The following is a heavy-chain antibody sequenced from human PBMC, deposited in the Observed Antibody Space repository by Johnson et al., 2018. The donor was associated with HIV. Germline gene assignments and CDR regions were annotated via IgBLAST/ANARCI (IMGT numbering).Heavy chain of an antibody. Sequence: QVQLVESGGGMVQPGRSLRLSCAASGFTFSSYGMHWVRQAPGKGLEWVAVIWYDGSNKYYADSVKGRFTISRDNSKNTLYLQMNSLRAEDTAVYYCAKGDTVVGAKYAFDFWGQGTMVTVSS. CDR3: AKGDTVVGAKYAFDF. CDR1: GFTFSSYG. V-gene: IGHV3-33*06. CDR2: IWYDGSNK. D-gene: IGHD1-26*01. J-gene: IGHJ3*01.